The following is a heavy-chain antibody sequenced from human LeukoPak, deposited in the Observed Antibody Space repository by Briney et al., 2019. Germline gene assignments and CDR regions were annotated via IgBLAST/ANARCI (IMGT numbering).Heavy chain of an antibody. CDR2: IYYSGST. V-gene: IGHV4-39*07. D-gene: IGHD3-10*01. CDR3: ARGEDYYGSGSHYRPFDY. CDR1: GGSISSSSYY. Sequence: SETLSLTCTVSGGSISSSSYYWGWIRQPPGKGLEWIGSIYYSGSTYYNPSLKSRVTISVDTSKNQFSLKLSSVTAADTAVYYCARGEDYYGSGSHYRPFDYWGQGTLVTVSS. J-gene: IGHJ4*02.